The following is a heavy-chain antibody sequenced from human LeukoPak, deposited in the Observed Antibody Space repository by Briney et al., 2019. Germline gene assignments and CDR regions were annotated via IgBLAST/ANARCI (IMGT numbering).Heavy chain of an antibody. CDR3: ARINIAADGNPLDY. J-gene: IGHJ4*02. Sequence: SETLSLTCAVYGGSFSGYYWSWIRQPPGKGLEWIGEINHSGSTNYNPSLKSRVTISVDTSKNQFSLKLRSVTAADTAVYYCARINIAADGNPLDYWGQGTLVTVSS. V-gene: IGHV4-34*01. D-gene: IGHD6-13*01. CDR1: GGSFSGYY. CDR2: INHSGST.